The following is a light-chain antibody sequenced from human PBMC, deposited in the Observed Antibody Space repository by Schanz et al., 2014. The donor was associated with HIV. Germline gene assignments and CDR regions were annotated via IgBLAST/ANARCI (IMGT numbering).Light chain of an antibody. CDR2: GAS. J-gene: IGKJ4*01. CDR3: QYFGNSGGT. V-gene: IGKV3-20*01. CDR1: QSVSSDY. Sequence: EIVLTQSPGTLSLSPGERATLSCRASQSVSSDYLAWYQLKPGQAPRLLIYGASSRATGIPDRFSGSGSGTDFTLTISRLEPEDFAVYYCQYFGNSGGTFGGGTKVEIK.